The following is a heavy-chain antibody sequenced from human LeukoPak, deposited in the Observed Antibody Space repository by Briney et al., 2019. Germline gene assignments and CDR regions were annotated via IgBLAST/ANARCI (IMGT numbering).Heavy chain of an antibody. CDR1: GLTVSSNS. D-gene: IGHD3-10*02. J-gene: IGHJ6*04. V-gene: IGHV3-53*01. CDR3: AELGITMIGGV. CDR2: IYSDNT. Sequence: GGSLRLSCTVSGLTVSSNSMCWVRQAPGKGLEWVSFIYSDNTHYSDSVKGRFTISRDNSKNTLYLQMNSLRAEDTAVYYCAELGITMIGGVWGKGTTVTISS.